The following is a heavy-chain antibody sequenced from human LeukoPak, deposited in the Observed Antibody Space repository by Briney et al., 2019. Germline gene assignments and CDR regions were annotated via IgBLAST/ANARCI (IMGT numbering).Heavy chain of an antibody. CDR2: IYSSGST. D-gene: IGHD4-11*01. CDR1: GGSISSYY. V-gene: IGHV4-59*01. Sequence: PSETLSLTCTVSGGSISSYYWSWIRQPPGQGLEWIGYIYSSGSTNYNPSLKSRVTISVDTSKNQFSLRVSSVTAADTAAYYCARDDHSNYRFDYWGQGTLVTVSS. CDR3: ARDDHSNYRFDY. J-gene: IGHJ4*02.